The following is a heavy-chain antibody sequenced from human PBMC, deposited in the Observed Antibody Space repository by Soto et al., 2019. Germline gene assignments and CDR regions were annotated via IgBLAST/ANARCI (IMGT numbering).Heavy chain of an antibody. J-gene: IGHJ6*02. Sequence: EVQLVQSGAEVKKPGATVKISCKVSGYTFTDYYMHWVQQAPGKGLEWMGLVDPEDGETIYAEKFQGRVTITADTSTDTAYMELSSLRSEDTAVYYCATERGIAVAGTWLGGAPREHYGMDVCGQGTTVTVSS. V-gene: IGHV1-69-2*01. D-gene: IGHD6-19*01. CDR3: ATERGIAVAGTWLGGAPREHYGMDV. CDR2: VDPEDGET. CDR1: GYTFTDYY.